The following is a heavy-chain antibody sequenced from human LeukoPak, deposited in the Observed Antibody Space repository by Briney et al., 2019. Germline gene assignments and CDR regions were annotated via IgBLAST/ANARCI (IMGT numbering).Heavy chain of an antibody. CDR3: AKDRCSGGSCYFDY. CDR1: GFTFSSYA. V-gene: IGHV3-23*01. J-gene: IGHJ4*02. CDR2: ISGSGGST. Sequence: GGSLRLSCAASGFTFSSYAMSWVRQAPGKGLEWVSAISGSGGSTYYTDSVKGRFTISRDNSKNTLYLQMNSLRAEDTAVYYCAKDRCSGGSCYFDYWGQGTLVTVSS. D-gene: IGHD2-15*01.